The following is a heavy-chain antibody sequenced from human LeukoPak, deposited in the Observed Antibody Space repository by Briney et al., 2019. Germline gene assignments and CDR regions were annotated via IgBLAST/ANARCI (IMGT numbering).Heavy chain of an antibody. CDR3: ARVRAVVRGVSFDP. CDR2: INPNKGGT. Sequence: ASVKVSCKASGYTFTDYYMHWVRQAPGQGLEWMGWINPNKGGTKYAQKFQGRVTMTRDTSISTAYKELSRLRSDDTAVYYCARVRAVVRGVSFDPWGQGTLVTVSS. D-gene: IGHD3-10*01. J-gene: IGHJ5*02. CDR1: GYTFTDYY. V-gene: IGHV1-2*02.